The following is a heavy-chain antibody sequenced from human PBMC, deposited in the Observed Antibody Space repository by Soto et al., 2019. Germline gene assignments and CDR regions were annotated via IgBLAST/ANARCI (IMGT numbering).Heavy chain of an antibody. CDR3: ARGGYSYGSDGMDV. CDR1: GGCISSGGDY. J-gene: IGHJ6*02. CDR2: IYYSGST. D-gene: IGHD5-18*01. Sequence: SETLSLTCTVSGGCISSGGDYWSWIRQHPGKGLEWIGYIYYSGSTYYNPSLKSRVTISVDTSKNQFSLKLSSVTAADTAVYYCARGGYSYGSDGMDVWGQGTTVTVSS. V-gene: IGHV4-31*03.